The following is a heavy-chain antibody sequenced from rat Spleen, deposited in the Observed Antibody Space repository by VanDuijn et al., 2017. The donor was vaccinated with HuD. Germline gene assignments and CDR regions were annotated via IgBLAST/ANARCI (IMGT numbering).Heavy chain of an antibody. CDR1: GFTFSNYD. CDR3: ARHVLRIITTSLYYWYFDF. V-gene: IGHV5-25*01. D-gene: IGHD1-6*01. J-gene: IGHJ1*01. Sequence: EVQLVESGGGLVQPGRSLKLSCAASGFTFSNYDMAWVRQAPTKGLEWVASISPSGGSTYYRDSVKGRFTVSRDNAKSTLYLQMDSLRSEDTATYYCARHVLRIITTSLYYWYFDFWGPGTMVTVSS. CDR2: ISPSGGST.